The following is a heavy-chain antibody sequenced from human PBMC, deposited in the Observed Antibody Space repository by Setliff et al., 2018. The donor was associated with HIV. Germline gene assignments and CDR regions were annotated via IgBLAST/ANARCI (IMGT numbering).Heavy chain of an antibody. Sequence: SETLSLTCGVSGYSISSDYCWGWIRQPAGEGPEYIGRVHSTGTTIYNPSLKSRVTMSVDASKNQLSLKLRSVTAADTAVYYCARARITMIGGRLEPYAFDRWGQGTKVTVSS. D-gene: IGHD3-10*01. CDR3: ARARITMIGGRLEPYAFDR. V-gene: IGHV4-4*07. CDR1: GYSISSDY. J-gene: IGHJ3*01. CDR2: VHSTGTT.